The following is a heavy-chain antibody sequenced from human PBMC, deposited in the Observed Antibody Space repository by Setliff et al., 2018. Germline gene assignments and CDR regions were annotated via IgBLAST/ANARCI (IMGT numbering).Heavy chain of an antibody. Sequence: SETLSLTYAVYGGSFSGYYWSWIRQPPGKGLEWIGEINHSGSTNYNQSLKSRVTLSVDTSKNQFSLKLSFVTAADTAVYYCARHPSSGSYYGGSIFYFDDWGPGILVTVSS. CDR1: GGSFSGYY. CDR3: ARHPSSGSYYGGSIFYFDD. D-gene: IGHD1-26*01. V-gene: IGHV4-34*01. CDR2: INHSGST. J-gene: IGHJ4*02.